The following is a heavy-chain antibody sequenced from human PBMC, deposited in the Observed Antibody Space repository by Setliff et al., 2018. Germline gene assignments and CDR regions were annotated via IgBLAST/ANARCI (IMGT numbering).Heavy chain of an antibody. Sequence: GASVKVSCKTSGYTFTSYAISWVRQAPGQGLEWMGWISAYNDNTNYAQKFQGRVTMTTDTSTSTAYMELTSLRSDDTAVYYCARASPHHPYDSSGYYYGDYWGQGTLVTVSS. D-gene: IGHD3-22*01. V-gene: IGHV1-18*01. CDR1: GYTFTSYA. CDR3: ARASPHHPYDSSGYYYGDY. CDR2: ISAYNDNT. J-gene: IGHJ4*02.